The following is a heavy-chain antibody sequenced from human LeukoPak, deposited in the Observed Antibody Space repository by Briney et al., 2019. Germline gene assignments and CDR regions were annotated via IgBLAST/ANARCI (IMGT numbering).Heavy chain of an antibody. J-gene: IGHJ6*03. CDR3: ARAPVPRKGDYYYMDV. CDR2: FYTSGST. CDR1: GGSISSGTYY. Sequence: SETLSLTCTVSGGSISSGTYYWSWIRQPAGKGLEWIGRFYTSGSTNYNPSLKSRVTISVDTSKNQFSLKLSSVTAADTAVYYCARAPVPRKGDYYYMDVWGKGTTVTVSS. V-gene: IGHV4-61*02.